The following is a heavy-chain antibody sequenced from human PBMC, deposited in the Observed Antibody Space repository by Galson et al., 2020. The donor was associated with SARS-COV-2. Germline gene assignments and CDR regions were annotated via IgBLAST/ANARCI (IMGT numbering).Heavy chain of an antibody. CDR3: ARDMGSSYIDAFDI. J-gene: IGHJ3*02. V-gene: IGHV4-59*01. D-gene: IGHD6-19*01. CDR1: GGSISSYY. CDR2: IYYSGST. Sequence: SETLSLTCTVSGGSISSYYWSWIRQPPGKGLEWIGYIYYSGSTNYNPSLKSRVTISVDTSKNQLSLKLSSVTAADTAVYYCARDMGSSYIDAFDIWGQGTMVTVSS.